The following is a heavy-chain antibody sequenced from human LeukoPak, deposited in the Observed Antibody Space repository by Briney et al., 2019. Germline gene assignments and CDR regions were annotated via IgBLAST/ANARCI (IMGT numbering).Heavy chain of an antibody. CDR2: IRYDGNNK. CDR1: GFTFNNYG. V-gene: IGHV3-30*02. CDR3: AKLQSVVIPAAMLGFDY. Sequence: PGGSLRLSCAASGFTFNNYGMHWVRQAPGKGLEWVAFIRYDGNNKYYADSVKGRFTISRDNSKNTLYLQMNSLRAEDTAVYYCAKLQSVVIPAAMLGFDYWGQGILVTVSS. D-gene: IGHD2-2*01. J-gene: IGHJ4*02.